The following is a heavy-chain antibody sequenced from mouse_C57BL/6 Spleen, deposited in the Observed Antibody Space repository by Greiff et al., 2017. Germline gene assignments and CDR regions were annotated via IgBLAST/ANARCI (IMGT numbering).Heavy chain of an antibody. D-gene: IGHD1-1*01. J-gene: IGHJ2*01. V-gene: IGHV5-9-1*02. CDR2: ISSGGDYL. CDR1: GFTFSSYA. Sequence: EVQGVESGEGLVKPGGSLKLSCAASGFTFSSYAMSWVRQTPEKRLEWVAYISSGGDYLYYADTVKGRFTISRDNARNTLYLQMSSLKSEDTAMYYCTRDVGSSHYFDYWGQGTTLTVSS. CDR3: TRDVGSSHYFDY.